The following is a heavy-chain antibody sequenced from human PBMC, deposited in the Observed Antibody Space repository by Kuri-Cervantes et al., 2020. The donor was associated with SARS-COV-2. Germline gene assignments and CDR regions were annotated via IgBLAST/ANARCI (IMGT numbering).Heavy chain of an antibody. CDR1: GFTFSSYA. CDR2: ISHDGKNK. D-gene: IGHD2-21*01. CDR3: AKDRVGVQDF. J-gene: IGHJ4*02. V-gene: IGHV3-30*18. Sequence: GGSLRLSCAASGFTFSSYAMSWVRQAPGKGLEWVAVISHDGKNKKCIASGKGRFTTSRDNSQNTLYLHMKSLRSEDTAMYHCAKDRVGVQDFWGQGTLVTVSS.